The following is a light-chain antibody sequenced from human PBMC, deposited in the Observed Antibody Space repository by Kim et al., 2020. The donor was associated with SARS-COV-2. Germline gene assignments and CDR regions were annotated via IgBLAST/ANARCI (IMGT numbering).Light chain of an antibody. J-gene: IGKJ4*01. CDR1: QSFTSK. CDR3: QQYYSWPLT. CDR2: DTS. Sequence: EIVMTQSPATLSVSPGERATLSCRASQSFTSKLAWFQQKPGRAPRLLVYDTSTRATGIPARFSGSGSWTEFTLTISSLQSEDFAVYYCQQYYSWPLTFGGGTKVDIK. V-gene: IGKV3-15*01.